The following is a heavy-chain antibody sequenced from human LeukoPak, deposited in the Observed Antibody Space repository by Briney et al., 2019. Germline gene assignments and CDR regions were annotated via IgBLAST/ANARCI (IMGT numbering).Heavy chain of an antibody. Sequence: GSLRLSCAASGFTFSSYGMSWVRQAPGKGLQWVSAISGDGKDRDYPDSVKGRFTISRDNSKNTLYLQMNSLRAEDTAVYYCAKSIAVAFYSWGQGTLVTVSS. CDR1: GFTFSSYG. J-gene: IGHJ4*02. CDR2: ISGDGKDR. D-gene: IGHD6-19*01. CDR3: AKSIAVAFYS. V-gene: IGHV3-23*01.